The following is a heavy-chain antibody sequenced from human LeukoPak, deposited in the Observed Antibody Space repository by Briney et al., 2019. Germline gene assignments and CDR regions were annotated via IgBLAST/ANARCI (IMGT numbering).Heavy chain of an antibody. V-gene: IGHV3-30*18. Sequence: GGSLRLSCAASGFTFSSYSMIWVRQAPGKGLEWVALISSEGIIKYYADSVKGRFTISRDNSNNTLYLQMSSLRVEDTALYYCAKDSMATVGVGHFHHWGQGTLVTVSS. D-gene: IGHD5-24*01. CDR1: GFTFSSYS. CDR3: AKDSMATVGVGHFHH. CDR2: ISSEGIIK. J-gene: IGHJ1*01.